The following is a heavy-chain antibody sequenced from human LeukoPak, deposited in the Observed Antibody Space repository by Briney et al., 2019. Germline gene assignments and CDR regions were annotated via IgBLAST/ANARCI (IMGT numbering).Heavy chain of an antibody. V-gene: IGHV1-3*01. Sequence: ASVKVSCKASGYTFITYAMHWVRQAPGQGLEWMGWISAGNDNTKYSQKFQGRVTITRDTSASTVFMELCSLRSEDTAVYYCARPDTTMGSPFDYWGQGTLVTVSS. CDR2: ISAGNDNT. CDR1: GYTFITYA. D-gene: IGHD5-18*01. J-gene: IGHJ4*02. CDR3: ARPDTTMGSPFDY.